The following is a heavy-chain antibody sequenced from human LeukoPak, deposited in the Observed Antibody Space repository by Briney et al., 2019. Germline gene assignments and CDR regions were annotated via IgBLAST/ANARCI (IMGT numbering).Heavy chain of an antibody. CDR2: IYYSGST. V-gene: IGHV4-39*07. D-gene: IGHD3-10*01. J-gene: IGHJ4*02. CDR1: GGSISSSSYY. Sequence: SETLSLTCTVSGGSISSSSYYWGWIRQPPGKGLEWIGRIYYSGSTYYNPSLKSRVTISVDTSKNQFSLKLSSVTAADTAVYYCARFYGSGSQTDGYFDYWGQGTLVTVSS. CDR3: ARFYGSGSQTDGYFDY.